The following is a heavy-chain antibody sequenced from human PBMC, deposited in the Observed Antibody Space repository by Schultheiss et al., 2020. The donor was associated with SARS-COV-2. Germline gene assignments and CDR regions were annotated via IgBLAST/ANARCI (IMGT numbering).Heavy chain of an antibody. CDR2: ISYDGTNK. J-gene: IGHJ6*02. CDR1: GFTFSNYA. V-gene: IGHV3-30*07. D-gene: IGHD3-3*01. CDR3: ARDFFPFATRDFWSGYPPHYGMDV. Sequence: GGSLRLSCAASGFTFSNYAMHWVRQAPGKGLEWVAIISYDGTNKYYADSVKGRFTISRDNAMDTLYLQMNSLRAEDTAVYYCARDFFPFATRDFWSGYPPHYGMDVWGQGTTVTVSS.